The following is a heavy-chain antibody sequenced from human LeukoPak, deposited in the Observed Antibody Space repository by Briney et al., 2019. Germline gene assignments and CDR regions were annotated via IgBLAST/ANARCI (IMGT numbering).Heavy chain of an antibody. V-gene: IGHV1-69*06. CDR1: GGTFSSYA. J-gene: IGHJ3*02. D-gene: IGHD3-10*01. CDR3: ASEYGSGSYYNAAFDI. CDR2: IIPIFGTA. Sequence: GPSVKLSCKASGGTFSSYAISWVRHPPGQGLEWMGGIIPIFGTANYAQKFQGRVTITADKSTSTAYMVLSSLRSEDTAVYCGASEYGSGSYYNAAFDIWGQGTMVSVSS.